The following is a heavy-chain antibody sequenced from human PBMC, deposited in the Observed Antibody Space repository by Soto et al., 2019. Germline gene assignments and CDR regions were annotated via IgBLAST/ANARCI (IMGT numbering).Heavy chain of an antibody. CDR2: SSGSGGST. CDR3: ARDYSRAYYYDAFDI. V-gene: IGHV3-23*01. Sequence: EVQLLESGGGLAQPGGSLRLSCVASGFTFSSYAMTWVRQAPGQGLEWVSVSSGSGGSTYYADSVKGRFTISRDNSKNTLYLQINSLRAEVTAVYYCARDYSRAYYYDAFDIWGQGTMVTVSS. CDR1: GFTFSSYA. D-gene: IGHD3-22*01. J-gene: IGHJ3*02.